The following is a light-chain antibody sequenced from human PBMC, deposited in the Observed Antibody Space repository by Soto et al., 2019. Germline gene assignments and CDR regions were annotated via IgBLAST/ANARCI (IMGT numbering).Light chain of an antibody. Sequence: QSALTQPASVSGSPGQSITISCTGTTSDIGGYNYVSWYQQHPGKAPKLIIYDVSNRPSGVSNRFSGSKSGNTASLTISGLQAGDEADYYCSSFTSTSAVLFGGGTKVTVL. J-gene: IGLJ2*01. CDR1: TSDIGGYNY. CDR3: SSFTSTSAVL. V-gene: IGLV2-14*01. CDR2: DVS.